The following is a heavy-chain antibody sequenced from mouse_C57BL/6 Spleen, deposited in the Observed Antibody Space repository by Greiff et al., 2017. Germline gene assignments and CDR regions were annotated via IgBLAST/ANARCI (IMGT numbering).Heavy chain of an antibody. CDR3: VHYDVGYFDV. V-gene: IGHV1-26*01. CDR1: GYTFTDYY. CDR2: INPNNGGT. D-gene: IGHD2-4*01. J-gene: IGHJ1*03. Sequence: VQLQQSGPELVKPGASVKISCKASGYTFTDYYMNWVKQSHGKSLEWIGDINPNNGGTSYNQKFKGKATLTVDKSSSTAYMELRSLTSEDSAVYYCVHYDVGYFDVWGTGTTVTVSS.